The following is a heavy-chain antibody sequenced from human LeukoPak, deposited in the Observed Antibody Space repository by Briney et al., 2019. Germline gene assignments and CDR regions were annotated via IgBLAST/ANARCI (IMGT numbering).Heavy chain of an antibody. CDR1: AGSSSSSNW. J-gene: IGHJ5*02. V-gene: IGHV4-4*02. D-gene: IGHD2/OR15-2a*01. CDR2: IYQSGST. Sequence: PSETLSLTCAVSAGSSSSSNWWGWVRQPPGKGLEWIGEIYQSGSTNYNPSLKSRVTISMDKSKNQFSLELTSVTAADTALYYCVRYKREAEDCTSTVCNSWFDPWGQGTLVTVSS. CDR3: VRYKREAEDCTSTVCNSWFDP.